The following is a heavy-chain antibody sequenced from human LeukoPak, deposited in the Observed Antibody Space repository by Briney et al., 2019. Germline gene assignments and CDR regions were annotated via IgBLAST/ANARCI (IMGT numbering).Heavy chain of an antibody. V-gene: IGHV1-18*01. Sequence: ASVKVSCKASGYSFINSGISWVRQAPGQGLEWMGWISTYNANTKYAQNLQGRVTMTTDTSTSTAYMELRGLRSDDTAVYYCARDYGDYHFDYWGQGTLVTVSS. CDR2: ISTYNANT. D-gene: IGHD4-17*01. CDR3: ARDYGDYHFDY. J-gene: IGHJ4*02. CDR1: GYSFINSG.